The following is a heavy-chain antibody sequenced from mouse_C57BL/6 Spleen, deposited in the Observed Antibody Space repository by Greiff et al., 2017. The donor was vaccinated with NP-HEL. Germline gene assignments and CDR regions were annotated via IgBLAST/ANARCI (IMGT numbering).Heavy chain of an antibody. CDR3: TTSITTVVATDYAMDY. Sequence: EVQLQQSGAELVRPGASVKLSCTASGFNIKDDYMHWVKQRPEQGLEWIGWIDPENGDTEYASKFQGKATITADTSSNTAYLQLSSLTSEDTAVYYCTTSITTVVATDYAMDYWGQGTSVTVSS. CDR1: GFNIKDDY. J-gene: IGHJ4*01. V-gene: IGHV14-4*01. D-gene: IGHD1-1*01. CDR2: IDPENGDT.